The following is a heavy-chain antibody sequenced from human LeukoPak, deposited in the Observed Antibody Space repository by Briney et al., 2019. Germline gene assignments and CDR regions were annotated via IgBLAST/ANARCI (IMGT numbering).Heavy chain of an antibody. D-gene: IGHD3-10*01. CDR3: ARVGMVRGDNKGKFDY. CDR2: INRSGST. V-gene: IGHV4-34*01. J-gene: IGHJ4*02. CDR1: GGSFSGYY. Sequence: PLETLSLTCAVYGGSFSGYYWSWIRQPPGKGLEWIGEINRSGSTNYNPSLKSRVTISVDTSKNQFSLKLSSVTAADTAVYYCARVGMVRGDNKGKFDYWGQGTLVTVSS.